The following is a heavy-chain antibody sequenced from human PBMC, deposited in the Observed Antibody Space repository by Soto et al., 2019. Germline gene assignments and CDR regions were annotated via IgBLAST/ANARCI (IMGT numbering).Heavy chain of an antibody. D-gene: IGHD3-10*01. CDR1: GFTFTDSA. CDR3: ASNYGSGSRGGYYGMDV. J-gene: IGHJ6*02. V-gene: IGHV1-58*01. CDR2: IVVGSGYT. Sequence: GGSVKVSCKASGFTFTDSALQWVRQSRGQHLEWIGWIVVGSGYTIYAQKFQDRVTITRDISTGTAYMDLSSLRSEDTAVYYCASNYGSGSRGGYYGMDVWGQGTTVTVSS.